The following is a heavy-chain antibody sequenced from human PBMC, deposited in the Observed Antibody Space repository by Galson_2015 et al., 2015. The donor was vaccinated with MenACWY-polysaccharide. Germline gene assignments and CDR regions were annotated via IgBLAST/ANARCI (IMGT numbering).Heavy chain of an antibody. CDR1: GFTFSRYW. CDR2: ITVSGDNT. D-gene: IGHD6-13*01. Sequence: SLRLSCAASGFTFSRYWMSWVRQAPGKGLEWVSAITVSGDNTYYADSVKGRFAISRDNSKNTLSLQMNSLRTEDTAVYYCAKGLRGPAAGTDYFDYWGQGTLVTVSS. J-gene: IGHJ4*02. CDR3: AKGLRGPAAGTDYFDY. V-gene: IGHV3-23*01.